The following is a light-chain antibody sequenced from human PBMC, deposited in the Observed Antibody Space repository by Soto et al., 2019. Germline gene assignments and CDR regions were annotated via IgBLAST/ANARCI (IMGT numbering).Light chain of an antibody. J-gene: IGKJ1*01. CDR1: QNISSH. CDR2: AAS. V-gene: IGKV3-15*01. CDR3: QQYNQWPRT. Sequence: EIVMTQSPATLSVSPWDGATLSCRASQNISSHLGWYQQKPGQAPRLLIYAASIRATGVPDRFSGSGSGAEFTLTISSLQSEDFAVYYCQQYNQWPRTFGQGTKVDIK.